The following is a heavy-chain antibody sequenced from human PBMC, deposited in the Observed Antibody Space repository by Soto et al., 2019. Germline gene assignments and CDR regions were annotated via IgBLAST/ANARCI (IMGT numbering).Heavy chain of an antibody. CDR3: ARVALGYYDSSGYYADY. V-gene: IGHV4-30-4*01. CDR1: GGSITSGDYY. CDR2: TYYSRST. D-gene: IGHD3-22*01. J-gene: IGHJ4*02. Sequence: SETLSLTCTVSGGSITSGDYYWSWIRQPPGKGLEWIGYTYYSRSTYYNPSLKSRVTMSVDMSKNQFSLKLSSVTAADTAVYYCARVALGYYDSSGYYADYRGQGTLVTVSS.